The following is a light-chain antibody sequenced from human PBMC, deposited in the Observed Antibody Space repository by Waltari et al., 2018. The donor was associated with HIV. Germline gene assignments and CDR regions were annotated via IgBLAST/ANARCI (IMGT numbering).Light chain of an antibody. J-gene: IGKJ3*01. CDR2: DAS. CDR3: QHRKEWPPGAT. V-gene: IGKV3-11*01. CDR1: QSVSTY. Sequence: EIVFTQSPATLSLSPGERATLSCRASQSVSTYLAWYQKRPGQAPRLLIYDASNRATGIPARFSGSGSGTDFTLTISSLEPEDFAVYYCQHRKEWPPGATFGPGTKVDVK.